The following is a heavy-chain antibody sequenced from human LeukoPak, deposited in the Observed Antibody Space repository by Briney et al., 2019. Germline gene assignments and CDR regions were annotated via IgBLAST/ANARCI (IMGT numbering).Heavy chain of an antibody. CDR3: ARGSGYYGSGSTYDY. CDR2: IYYSGGT. J-gene: IGHJ4*02. D-gene: IGHD3-10*01. CDR1: GGSISSYY. Sequence: SETLSLTCTVSGGSISSYYWSWIRQPPGKGLEWIGYIYYSGGTNYNPSLKSRVTISVDTSKNQFSLKLSSVTAADTAVYYCARGSGYYGSGSTYDYWGQGTLVTVSS. V-gene: IGHV4-59*01.